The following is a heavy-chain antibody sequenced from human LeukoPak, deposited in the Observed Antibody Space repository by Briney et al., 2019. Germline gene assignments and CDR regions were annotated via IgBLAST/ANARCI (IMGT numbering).Heavy chain of an antibody. CDR3: AKGGTVTTRSHFDC. CDR2: IWYDGSNK. J-gene: IGHJ4*02. Sequence: GGSLPVSCAASGFTFSSYGMHWVRQAPGKGLEWVAVIWYDGSNKYYADSVKGRFTISRDNSKNTLYLQMNSLRAEDTAVYYCAKGGTVTTRSHFDCWGKGTLVPVSS. CDR1: GFTFSSYG. V-gene: IGHV3-30*02. D-gene: IGHD4-17*01.